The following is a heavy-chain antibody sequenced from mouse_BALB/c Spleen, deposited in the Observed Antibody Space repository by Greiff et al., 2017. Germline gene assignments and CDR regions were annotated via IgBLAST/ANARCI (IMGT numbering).Heavy chain of an antibody. D-gene: IGHD2-2*01. CDR1: GYTFTSYY. J-gene: IGHJ4*01. CDR3: ARGGNDAGDYAMDY. Sequence: QVQLQQSGPELVEPGASVRISCKASGYTFTSYYIHWVKQSPGQGLEWIGWIYPGNVNTKYNEKFKGKATLTADKSSSTAYMQLSSLTSEDSAVYFCARGGNDAGDYAMDYWGQGTSGTVAS. V-gene: IGHV1S56*01. CDR2: IYPGNVNT.